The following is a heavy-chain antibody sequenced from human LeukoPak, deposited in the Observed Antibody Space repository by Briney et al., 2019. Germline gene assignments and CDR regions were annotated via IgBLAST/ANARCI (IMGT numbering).Heavy chain of an antibody. CDR3: ATYCTSGNCYLPTWS. J-gene: IGHJ5*02. V-gene: IGHV3-48*03. Sequence: GGSLRLSCAASGFTFSTYEMNWVRQAPGKGLEWVSYISSGGSTIYYADSVKGRFTISRDNANNSLYLQMNSLRVEDTAVYYCATYCTSGNCYLPTWSWGQGTLVTVSS. D-gene: IGHD2-2*01. CDR2: ISSGGSTI. CDR1: GFTFSTYE.